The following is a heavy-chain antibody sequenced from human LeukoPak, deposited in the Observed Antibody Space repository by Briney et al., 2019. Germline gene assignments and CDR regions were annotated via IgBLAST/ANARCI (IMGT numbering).Heavy chain of an antibody. CDR1: GFTFSSYA. D-gene: IGHD3-10*01. Sequence: GGSLRLSCAASGFTFSSYAMSWVRQAPRKGLEWVSAISGSGGSTYYADSVKGRFTISRDNSKNTLYLQMNSLRAEDTAVYYCAKDYYGSGSYAGYFDYWGQGTWSPSPQ. CDR3: AKDYYGSGSYAGYFDY. CDR2: ISGSGGST. J-gene: IGHJ4*02. V-gene: IGHV3-23*01.